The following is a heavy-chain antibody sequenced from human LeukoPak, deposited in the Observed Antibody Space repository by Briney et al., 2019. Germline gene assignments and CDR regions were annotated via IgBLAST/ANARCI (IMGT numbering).Heavy chain of an antibody. CDR2: ISSSSSYI. J-gene: IGHJ5*02. CDR1: GFTFSSYS. D-gene: IGHD3-22*01. V-gene: IGHV3-21*01. Sequence: PGGSLRLSCAASGFTFSSYSMNWVRQAPGKGLEWVSSISSSSSYIYYADSVKGRFTISRDNAKNSLYLQMNSLRAEDTAVYYCARVLGYYDSSGYYSGWPWGQGTLVTVSS. CDR3: ARVLGYYDSSGYYSGWP.